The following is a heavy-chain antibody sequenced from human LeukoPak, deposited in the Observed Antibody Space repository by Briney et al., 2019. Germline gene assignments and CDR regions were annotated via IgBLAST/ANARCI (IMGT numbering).Heavy chain of an antibody. CDR2: ISAYNGNT. CDR1: GYTFTSYG. J-gene: IGHJ3*02. Sequence: ASVKVSCKASGYTFTSYGISWVRQAPGQGLEWMGWISAYNGNTNYAQKLQGRVTMTTDTSTSTAYMELRSLRSGDTAVYYCASSVLLWFGGLPDAFDIWGQGTMVPVSS. V-gene: IGHV1-18*01. D-gene: IGHD3-10*01. CDR3: ASSVLLWFGGLPDAFDI.